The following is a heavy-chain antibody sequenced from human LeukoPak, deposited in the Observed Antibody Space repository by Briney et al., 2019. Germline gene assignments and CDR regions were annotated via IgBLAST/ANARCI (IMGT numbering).Heavy chain of an antibody. Sequence: SETLSLTCSVSRGSVSSDYWSWIRQSPGKGLEWIGYIYYPTTTNYNPSPKSRVTMSLDTSKNQFSLDLTSVTGADTAVYFCATGHSSGWFDYWGPGTLVAVSS. CDR1: RGSVSSDY. J-gene: IGHJ4*02. CDR2: IYYPTTT. D-gene: IGHD6-19*01. CDR3: ATGHSSGWFDY. V-gene: IGHV4-59*02.